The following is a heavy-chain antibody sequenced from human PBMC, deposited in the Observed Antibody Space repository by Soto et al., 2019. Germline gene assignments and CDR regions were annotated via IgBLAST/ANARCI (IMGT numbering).Heavy chain of an antibody. Sequence: QVQLQESCPGLVKPSQTLSLTCTVSGGSISSGDYYWSWIRQPTGKGLEWIGYIYYSGSTYYNTSLKSRVTISVDTSKNQFSLNLSSVTAADTAVYYCARERPDGCKLDPWGQGTLVTVSS. V-gene: IGHV4-30-4*01. CDR1: GGSISSGDYY. CDR2: IYYSGST. CDR3: ARERPDGCKLDP. D-gene: IGHD6-19*01. J-gene: IGHJ5*02.